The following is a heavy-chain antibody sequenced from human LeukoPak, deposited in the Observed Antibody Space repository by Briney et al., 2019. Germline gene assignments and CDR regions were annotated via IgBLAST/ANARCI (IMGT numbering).Heavy chain of an antibody. CDR2: TFHSGHT. J-gene: IGHJ5*02. Sequence: SGTLSFTCAVSGGSIRNNNWWSWVRQPPGKGLEWIGETFHSGHTNYNPSLKSRVAISVDKSKNHFYLNLTSVTAADTAVYYCAKLDRRSNLFDPWGQGTLVTVS. V-gene: IGHV4-4*02. D-gene: IGHD1-1*01. CDR3: AKLDRRSNLFDP. CDR1: GGSIRNNNW.